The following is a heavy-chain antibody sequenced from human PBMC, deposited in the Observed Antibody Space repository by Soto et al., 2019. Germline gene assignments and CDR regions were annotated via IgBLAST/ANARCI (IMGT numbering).Heavy chain of an antibody. CDR1: GGSISSSSYY. CDR2: IYYSGST. J-gene: IGHJ4*02. CDR3: ARHQSSVVVAANVPDY. Sequence: ETLSLTCPVSGGSISSSSYYWGWIRQPPXKGLEWIGSIYYSGSTYYNPSLKSRVTISVDTSKNQFSLKLSSLTAADTAVYYCARHQSSVVVAANVPDYWGQGTLVTVSS. V-gene: IGHV4-39*01. D-gene: IGHD2-15*01.